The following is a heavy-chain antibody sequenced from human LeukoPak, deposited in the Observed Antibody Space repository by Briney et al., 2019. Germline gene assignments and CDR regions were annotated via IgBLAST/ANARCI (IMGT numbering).Heavy chain of an antibody. Sequence: SCKASGGTFSSYAMHWVRQAPGKGLEWVAVISYDGSNKYYADSVKGRFTISRDNSKNTLYLQMNSLRAEDTAVYYCARGGLWFGELFDYWGQGTLVTVSS. J-gene: IGHJ4*02. CDR2: ISYDGSNK. CDR1: GGTFSSYA. V-gene: IGHV3-30-3*01. D-gene: IGHD3-10*01. CDR3: ARGGLWFGELFDY.